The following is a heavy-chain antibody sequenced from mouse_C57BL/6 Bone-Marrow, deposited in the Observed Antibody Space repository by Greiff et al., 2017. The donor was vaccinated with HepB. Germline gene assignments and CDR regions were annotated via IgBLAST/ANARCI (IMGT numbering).Heavy chain of an antibody. D-gene: IGHD1-1*01. J-gene: IGHJ2*01. CDR2: IYIGNGYT. Sequence: RVGPGSSVKMSCKTSGYTFTSYGINWVKQRPGQGLEWIGYIYIGNGYTEYNEKFKGKATLTSDTSSSTAYMQLSSLTSEDSAIYFCARSPDYYGSSYGYWGQGTTLTVSS. CDR3: ARSPDYYGSSYGY. V-gene: IGHV1-58*01. CDR1: GYTFTSYG.